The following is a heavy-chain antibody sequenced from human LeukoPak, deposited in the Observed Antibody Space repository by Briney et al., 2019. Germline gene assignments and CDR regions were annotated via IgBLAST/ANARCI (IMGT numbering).Heavy chain of an antibody. Sequence: SETLSLTCTVSGGSISSYYWSWIRQPSGKGLEWIGYIYYSGSTNYNPSLKSRVTISVDTSKNQFSLKLSSVTAADTAVYYCARDLYDSSGPFDYWGQGTLVTVSS. D-gene: IGHD3-22*01. CDR2: IYYSGST. CDR1: GGSISSYY. CDR3: ARDLYDSSGPFDY. V-gene: IGHV4-59*01. J-gene: IGHJ4*02.